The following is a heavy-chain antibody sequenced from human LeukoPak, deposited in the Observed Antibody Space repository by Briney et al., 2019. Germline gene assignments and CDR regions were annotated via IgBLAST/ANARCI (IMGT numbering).Heavy chain of an antibody. CDR1: GFTFSSYA. CDR2: ISGSGSNI. V-gene: IGHV3-23*01. J-gene: IGHJ4*02. D-gene: IGHD6-13*01. CDR3: AKSTSSSWSHQGY. Sequence: PGGSLRLSCAASGFTFSSYAMSWVRQAPGKGLEWVSTISGSGSNIYYADSVKGRFTISRDTSKNTVYLQMNSLRAEDMAVYYCAKSTSSSWSHQGYWGQGTLVTVSS.